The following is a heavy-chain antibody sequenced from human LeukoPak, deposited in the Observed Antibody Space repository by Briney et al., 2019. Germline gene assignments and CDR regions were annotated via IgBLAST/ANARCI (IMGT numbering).Heavy chain of an antibody. CDR2: ISDSKRGGTT. J-gene: IGHJ4*02. D-gene: IGHD3-22*01. V-gene: IGHV3-23*01. CDR3: AKVPNYYDTTTYYG. CDR1: GSIFSDYA. Sequence: PGGSLRLSCAASGSIFSDYAMSWVRQAPGKGLEWVSAISDSKRGGTTYYADSVKGRFTISRDTSKNTLYLQMSSLRVEDTAVYYCAKVPNYYDTTTYYGWGQGTLVAVSS.